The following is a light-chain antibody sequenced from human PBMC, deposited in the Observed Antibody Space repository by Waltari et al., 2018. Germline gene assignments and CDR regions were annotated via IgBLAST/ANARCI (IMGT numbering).Light chain of an antibody. J-gene: IGKJ4*01. CDR3: QQRTNGLT. V-gene: IGKV3-11*01. CDR1: QSVSNF. CDR2: DAF. Sequence: EIVLTQSPATLPVSPGESATLSCRASQSVSNFLAWFQQKPGQAPRLLIYDAFNRATGIPARFSGSGSGTDFTLTISSLEPEDFAVYYCQQRTNGLTFGGGTKVEIK.